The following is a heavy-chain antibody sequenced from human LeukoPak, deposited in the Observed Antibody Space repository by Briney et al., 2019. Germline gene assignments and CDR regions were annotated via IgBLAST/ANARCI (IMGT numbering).Heavy chain of an antibody. J-gene: IGHJ4*02. CDR2: IYSGGST. CDR3: ARCNGYCGFFDY. V-gene: IGHV3-66*02. Sequence: PGGSLRLSCAASGFTVSSNYMSWVRQAPGKGLEWVSVIYSGGSTYYADPVKGRFTISRDNSKNTLYFQMNSLRAEDTAVYYCARCNGYCGFFDYWGLGTLVTVSS. CDR1: GFTVSSNY. D-gene: IGHD3-22*01.